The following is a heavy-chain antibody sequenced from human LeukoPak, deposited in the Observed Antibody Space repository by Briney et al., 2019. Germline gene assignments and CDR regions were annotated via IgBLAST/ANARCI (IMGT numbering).Heavy chain of an antibody. J-gene: IGHJ4*02. CDR2: ISWDGGNT. CDR1: GFSFDDYA. CDR3: ARDTPYYDSSGYYFDY. V-gene: IGHV3-43D*03. D-gene: IGHD3-22*01. Sequence: GGSLRLSCAASGFSFDDYAMHWVRQAPGKGLEWVSAISWDGGNTYYADSVKGRFTISRDNSENSLFLQMNSLRVEDTAVYYCARDTPYYDSSGYYFDYWGQGTLVTVSS.